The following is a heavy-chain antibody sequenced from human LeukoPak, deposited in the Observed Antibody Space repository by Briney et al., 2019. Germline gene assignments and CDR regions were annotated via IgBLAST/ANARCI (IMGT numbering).Heavy chain of an antibody. J-gene: IGHJ4*02. CDR2: IYPGDSDT. V-gene: IGHV5-51*01. CDR3: ARHLRGYSYGTGYDY. CDR1: GYSFTSYW. D-gene: IGHD5-18*01. Sequence: GESLKISCKGSGYSFTSYWIGWVRQMPGKGLEWMGIIYPGDSDTRYSPSFQGQVTISADKSISTAYLQWSSLKASDTAMYYCARHLRGYSYGTGYDYWGQGTLVTVSS.